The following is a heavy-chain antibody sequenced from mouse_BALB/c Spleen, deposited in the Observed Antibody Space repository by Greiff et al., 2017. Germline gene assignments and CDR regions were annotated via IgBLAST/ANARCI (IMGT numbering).Heavy chain of an antibody. CDR3: AKSLSYGSFDY. J-gene: IGHJ2*01. V-gene: IGHV2-4-1*01. D-gene: IGHD1-2*01. Sequence: VQLVESGPGLVQPSQSLSITCTVSGFSLTSYGVHWVRQSPGKGLEWLGVIWSGGSTDYNAAFISRLSISKDNSKSQVFFKMNSLQTDDTATYYCAKSLSYGSFDYWGQGTTRTVSS. CDR1: GFSLTSYG. CDR2: IWSGGST.